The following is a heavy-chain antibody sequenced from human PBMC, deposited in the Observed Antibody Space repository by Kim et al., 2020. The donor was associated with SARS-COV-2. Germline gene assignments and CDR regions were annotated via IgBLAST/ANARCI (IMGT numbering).Heavy chain of an antibody. CDR1: GYTFTSYA. D-gene: IGHD3-9*01. CDR3: ARDQSKLRYFDWLLQNYGMDV. Sequence: ASVKVSCKASGYTFTSYAMNWVRQAPGQGLEWMGWINTNTGNPTYAQGFTGRFVFSLDTSVSTAYLQISSLKAEDTAVYYCARDQSKLRYFDWLLQNYGMDVWGQGTTVTVSS. V-gene: IGHV7-4-1*02. J-gene: IGHJ6*02. CDR2: INTNTGNP.